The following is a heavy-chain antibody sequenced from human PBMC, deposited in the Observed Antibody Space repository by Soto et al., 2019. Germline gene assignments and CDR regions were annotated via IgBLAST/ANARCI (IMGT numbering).Heavy chain of an antibody. CDR3: AREGLGGNYYGSRMDV. Sequence: PSETLSLTCAVSGGSISSSNWWSWVRQPPGKGLEWIGEIYHSGSTNYNPSLKSRVTISVDKSKNQFSLKLSSVTAADTAVYYCAREGLGGNYYGSRMDVWGQGTTVTVS. CDR2: IYHSGST. V-gene: IGHV4-4*02. D-gene: IGHD3-10*01. J-gene: IGHJ6*02. CDR1: GGSISSSNW.